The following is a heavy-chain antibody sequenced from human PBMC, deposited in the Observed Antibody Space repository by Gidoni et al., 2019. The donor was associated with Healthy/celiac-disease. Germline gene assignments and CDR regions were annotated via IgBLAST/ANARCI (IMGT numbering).Heavy chain of an antibody. V-gene: IGHV4-39*01. D-gene: IGHD2-2*02. CDR1: GGPISSSSYY. CDR2: IYYSGST. J-gene: IGHJ4*02. CDR3: ARLRCSSTSCYTRFIDY. Sequence: QLQLQESGPGLVKPSETLSLTCTVSGGPISSSSYYWGWIRQPPGKGLVWIGSIYYSGSTYYNPSLKSRVTISVDTSKNQFSLKLSSVTAADTAVYYCARLRCSSTSCYTRFIDYWGQGTLVTVSS.